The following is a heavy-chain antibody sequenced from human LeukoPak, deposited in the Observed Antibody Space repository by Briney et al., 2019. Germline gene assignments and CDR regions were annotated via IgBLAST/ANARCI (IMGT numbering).Heavy chain of an antibody. CDR2: IKQDGNEK. J-gene: IGHJ4*02. CDR1: GFRFNTYW. Sequence: GGSLRLSCAASGFRFNTYWMSWVRQAPGKGLEWVANIKQDGNEKSYADPVKGRFTISRDNGKNSLDLQMNGMRADDTAVYYCARDTLGEGEDANYAVYYFDYWGQGTVVTVTS. D-gene: IGHD4/OR15-4a*01. V-gene: IGHV3-7*01. CDR3: ARDTLGEGEDANYAVYYFDY.